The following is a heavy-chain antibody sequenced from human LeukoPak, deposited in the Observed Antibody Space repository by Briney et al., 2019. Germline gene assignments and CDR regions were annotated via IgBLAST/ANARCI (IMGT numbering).Heavy chain of an antibody. V-gene: IGHV4-59*01. CDR1: GGSISSYY. J-gene: IGHJ6*03. CDR3: ARGPYSSSWSVLYYYYMDV. CDR2: IYYSGGT. Sequence: SETLSLTCTVSGGSISSYYWSWIRQPPGKGLEWIGYIYYSGGTNYNPTLKSRVTISVETSKNQFSLKLSSVTAADTAVYYCARGPYSSSWSVLYYYYMDVWGKGTTVTVSS. D-gene: IGHD6-13*01.